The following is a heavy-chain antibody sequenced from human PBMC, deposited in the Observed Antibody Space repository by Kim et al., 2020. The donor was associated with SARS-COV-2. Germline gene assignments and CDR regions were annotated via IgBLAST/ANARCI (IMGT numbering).Heavy chain of an antibody. J-gene: IGHJ5*02. CDR2: ISYDGSNK. CDR3: ARENYGSGSYYNVGGWFDP. CDR1: GFTFSSYA. D-gene: IGHD3-10*01. Sequence: GGSLRLSCAASGFTFSSYAMHWVRQAPGKGLEWVAVISYDGSNKYYADSVKGRFTISRDNSKNTLYLQMNSLRAEDTAVYYCARENYGSGSYYNVGGWFDPWGQGTLVTVSS. V-gene: IGHV3-30*04.